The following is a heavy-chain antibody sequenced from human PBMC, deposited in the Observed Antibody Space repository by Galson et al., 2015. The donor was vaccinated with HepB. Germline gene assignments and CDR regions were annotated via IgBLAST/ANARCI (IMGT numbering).Heavy chain of an antibody. CDR2: IYSGGST. CDR1: GFTVSSNY. J-gene: IGHJ2*01. V-gene: IGHV3-66*01. Sequence: SLRLSCAASGFTVSSNYMSWVRQAPGKGLEWVSVIYSGGSTYYADSVKGRFTISRDTSKNTLYLQMNSLRAEDTAVYYCARDGYSSSWYVGYFDLWGRGTLVTVSS. D-gene: IGHD6-13*01. CDR3: ARDGYSSSWYVGYFDL.